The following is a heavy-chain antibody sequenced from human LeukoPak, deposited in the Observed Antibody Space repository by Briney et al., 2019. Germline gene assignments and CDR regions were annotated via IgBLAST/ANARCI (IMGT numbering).Heavy chain of an antibody. V-gene: IGHV3-23*01. CDR3: AKRITVGTRYFDY. CDR2: FSGSSGNT. Sequence: PGGSLRLSCAASGFTFSSYAMSWVRQAPGKGLEWVSSFSGSSGNTYYADSVKGRFTISRDNSKNTLYLQMNSLRAEDTAVYYCAKRITVGTRYFDYWGQGTLVTVSS. J-gene: IGHJ4*02. CDR1: GFTFSSYA. D-gene: IGHD4-23*01.